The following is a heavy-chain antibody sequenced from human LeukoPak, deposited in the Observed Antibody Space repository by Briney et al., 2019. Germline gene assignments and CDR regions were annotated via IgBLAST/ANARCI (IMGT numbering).Heavy chain of an antibody. D-gene: IGHD6-13*01. CDR1: GGSFSGYY. CDR3: ARGPGVYSSRHLHY. J-gene: IGHJ4*02. CDR2: INHSGST. V-gene: IGHV4-34*01. Sequence: SETLSLTCAVYGGSFSGYYWSWIRQPPGKGLEWIGEINHSGSTNYNPSLKSRVTISVDTSKNQFSLKLSSVTAADTAVYYCARGPGVYSSRHLHYWGQGTLVTVSS.